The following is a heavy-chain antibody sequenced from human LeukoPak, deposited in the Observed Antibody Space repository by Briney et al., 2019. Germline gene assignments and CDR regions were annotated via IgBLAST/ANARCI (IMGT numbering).Heavy chain of an antibody. V-gene: IGHV3-30*04. CDR2: ISYDGSNK. Sequence: GGSLRFSCAASGFTFSSYAMHWVRQAPGKGLEWVAVISYDGSNKYYADSVKGRFTISRDSSKNTLFLQMNSLRAEDTAVYYCAREARTHDFDYWGQGTLVTVSS. CDR3: AREARTHDFDY. CDR1: GFTFSSYA. J-gene: IGHJ4*02. D-gene: IGHD1-1*01.